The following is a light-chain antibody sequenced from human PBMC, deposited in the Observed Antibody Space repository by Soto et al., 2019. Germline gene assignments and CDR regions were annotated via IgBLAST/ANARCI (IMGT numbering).Light chain of an antibody. V-gene: IGLV2-14*01. CDR1: SSDVGGYNY. CDR2: DGS. Sequence: QSALTQPASVSGSPGQSIAISCTGTSSDVGGYNYVSWYQQQPGKAPKLMIYDGSQRPSGVSNRFSGSKSGNTASLTISGLQADDEADYYCSSYTSSSTVVFGGGTKLTVL. J-gene: IGLJ2*01. CDR3: SSYTSSSTVV.